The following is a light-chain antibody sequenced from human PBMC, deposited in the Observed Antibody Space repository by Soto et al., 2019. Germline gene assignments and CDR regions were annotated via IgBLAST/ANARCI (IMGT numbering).Light chain of an antibody. CDR3: HQRSNWPRT. CDR2: GAS. CDR1: RSVSSY. J-gene: IGKJ2*01. V-gene: IGKV3-11*01. Sequence: EIVLTQSPATLSLSPGERATLSCRASRSVSSYLAWYQQKPGQAPRLLIYGASNRATDIPARFSGTGSGTDFTLTISSLEPEDFAVYYCHQRSNWPRTFGQGTRLEIK.